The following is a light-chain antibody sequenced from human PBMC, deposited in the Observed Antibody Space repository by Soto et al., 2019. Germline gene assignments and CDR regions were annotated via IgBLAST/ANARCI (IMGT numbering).Light chain of an antibody. V-gene: IGKV1-5*03. J-gene: IGKJ4*01. CDR3: QQLNSYPLT. Sequence: DIQLTQFPPTLSASVGDRVIITCRTSQDINGWLAWYRQKPGKAPNLLIYEASTLHTGVPSRFSGGGSGTEFTLTISSLQPDDSATYYCQQLNSYPLTFGGGTKVEIK. CDR1: QDINGW. CDR2: EAS.